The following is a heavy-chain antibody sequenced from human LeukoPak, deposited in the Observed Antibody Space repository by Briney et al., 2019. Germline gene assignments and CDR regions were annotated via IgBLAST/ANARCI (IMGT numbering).Heavy chain of an antibody. Sequence: SETLSLTCTVSGASVSSGGYFWSWIRQPPGKGLEWIDYIYYSESTNYNPSLKSRVTISLDTSKKQFSLKLSSVTAADTAVYYCAREGYYYDSSGYYSSGAFDIWGQGTMVTVSS. CDR3: AREGYYYDSSGYYSSGAFDI. CDR2: IYYSEST. D-gene: IGHD3-22*01. CDR1: GASVSSGGYF. V-gene: IGHV4-61*08. J-gene: IGHJ3*02.